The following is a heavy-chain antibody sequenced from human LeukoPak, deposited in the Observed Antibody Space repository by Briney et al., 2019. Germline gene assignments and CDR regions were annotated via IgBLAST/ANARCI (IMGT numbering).Heavy chain of an antibody. CDR3: ARRAYYYDSSGYDFAMDV. CDR2: IYPGDSDT. Sequence: KNGASLKISCKGSEYSFTNYWIGWVRQMPGKGLEWMGIIYPGDSDTRYSPSFQGQVTISVDKSISTAYLQWRSLKASDTAMYYCARRAYYYDSSGYDFAMDVWGQGTTVTVSS. J-gene: IGHJ6*02. V-gene: IGHV5-51*01. CDR1: EYSFTNYW. D-gene: IGHD3-22*01.